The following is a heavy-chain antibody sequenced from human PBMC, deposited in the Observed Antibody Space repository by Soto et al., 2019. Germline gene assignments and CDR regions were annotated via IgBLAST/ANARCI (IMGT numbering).Heavy chain of an antibody. J-gene: IGHJ3*02. V-gene: IGHV3-30-3*01. Sequence: QVQLVESGGGVVQPGRSLRLSCAASGFTFSSYAMHWVRQAPGKGLEWVAVISYDGSNKYYADSVKGRFTISRDNSKNTLYLQMKSLRAEDTAVYYCARDTYSGSYYDAFDIWGQGTMVTVSS. CDR2: ISYDGSNK. CDR1: GFTFSSYA. CDR3: ARDTYSGSYYDAFDI. D-gene: IGHD1-26*01.